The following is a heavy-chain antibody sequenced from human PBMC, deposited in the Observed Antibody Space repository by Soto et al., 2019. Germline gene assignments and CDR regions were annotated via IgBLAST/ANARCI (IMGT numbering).Heavy chain of an antibody. CDR3: ARVAMVRGVIIPGDYYYYMAV. J-gene: IGHJ6*03. CDR2: ISSSSSYI. V-gene: IGHV3-21*01. Sequence: GGSLRLSCAASGFTFSSYSMNWVRQAPGKGLEWVSSISSSSSYIYYADSAKGRFTISRDNAKNSLYLQMNSLRAEDTAVYYCARVAMVRGVIIPGDYYYYMAVWGRGTSVTVSS. D-gene: IGHD3-10*01. CDR1: GFTFSSYS.